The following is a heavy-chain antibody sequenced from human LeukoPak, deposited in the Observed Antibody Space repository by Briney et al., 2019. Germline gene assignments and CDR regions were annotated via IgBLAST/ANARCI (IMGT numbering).Heavy chain of an antibody. Sequence: PGRSLRLSCAASGFTFSSYAMHWVRQAPGKGLEWVAVISYDGSNKYYADSVKGRFTISRDNSKNTLYLQMNSLRAEDTAVYYCARAGIAVAEYDYWGQGTLVTVSS. D-gene: IGHD6-19*01. CDR2: ISYDGSNK. V-gene: IGHV3-30*04. CDR1: GFTFSSYA. CDR3: ARAGIAVAEYDY. J-gene: IGHJ4*02.